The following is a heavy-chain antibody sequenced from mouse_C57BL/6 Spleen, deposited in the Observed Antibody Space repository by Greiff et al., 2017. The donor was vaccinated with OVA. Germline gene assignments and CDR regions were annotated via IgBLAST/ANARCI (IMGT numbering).Heavy chain of an antibody. CDR1: GYTFTSYW. Sequence: VQLQQPGAELVKPGASVKLSCKASGYTFTSYWMQWVKQRPGQGLEWIGEIDPSDSYTNYNQKFKGKATLTVDTSSSTAYMQLSSLTSEDSAVYYCARSRQLRLQDYWGQGTTLTVSS. D-gene: IGHD3-2*02. CDR3: ARSRQLRLQDY. J-gene: IGHJ2*01. CDR2: IDPSDSYT. V-gene: IGHV1-50*01.